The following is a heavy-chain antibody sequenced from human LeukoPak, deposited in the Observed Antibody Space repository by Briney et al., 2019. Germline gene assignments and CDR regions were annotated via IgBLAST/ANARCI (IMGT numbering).Heavy chain of an antibody. V-gene: IGHV4-30-4*01. CDR3: ASAGVTAGEFDF. Sequence: SETLSLTCTVSGGSISSGDYYWSWIRQPPGKGLEWIGYIYSTGETYYNPSLKSRLTISLDTSKNQFSLRLSSVTAADSAVYFCASAGVTAGEFDFWGQGSLVTVSS. D-gene: IGHD4-23*01. CDR2: IYSTGET. J-gene: IGHJ4*02. CDR1: GGSISSGDYY.